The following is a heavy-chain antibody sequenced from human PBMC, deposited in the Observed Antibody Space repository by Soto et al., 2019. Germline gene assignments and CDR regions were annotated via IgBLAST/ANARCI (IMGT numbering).Heavy chain of an antibody. V-gene: IGHV4-30-4*01. D-gene: IGHD4-17*01. J-gene: IGHJ5*02. Sequence: QVQLQESGPGLVKPSQTLSLTCTVSGGSISSGDYYWSWIRQPPGKGLEWLGYIYYSGTTYSNPSRKRRVTTSVDTSKNQFSLKLSSVTAADTAVDYCARVVHDYGDYLDWFDPWGQGTLVTVSS. CDR3: ARVVHDYGDYLDWFDP. CDR2: IYYSGTT. CDR1: GGSISSGDYY.